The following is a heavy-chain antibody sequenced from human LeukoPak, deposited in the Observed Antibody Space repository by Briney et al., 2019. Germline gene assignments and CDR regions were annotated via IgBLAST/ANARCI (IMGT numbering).Heavy chain of an antibody. CDR2: IHYSGST. CDR3: ARAYGDFPLNNWFDP. D-gene: IGHD4-17*01. CDR1: GGSFSDYY. Sequence: PSETLSLTCAVYGGSFSDYYWSWIRQHPGKGLEWVGYIHYSGSTCYNPSLKSRVIISADTSKNQFSLKLSSVTAADTAVYYCARAYGDFPLNNWFDPWGQGTLVTVSS. V-gene: IGHV4-31*11. J-gene: IGHJ5*02.